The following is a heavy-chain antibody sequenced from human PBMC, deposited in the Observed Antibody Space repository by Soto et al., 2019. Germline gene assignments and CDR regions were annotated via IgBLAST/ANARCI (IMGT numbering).Heavy chain of an antibody. D-gene: IGHD6-6*01. J-gene: IGHJ6*02. CDR2: INPNSGGT. CDR3: ARGNKNSSSSLYYYYGMDV. CDR1: GYTFTGYY. Sequence: ASVKVSCKASGYTFTGYYMHWVRQAPGQGLEWMGWINPNSGGTNYAQKFQGWVTMTRDTSISTAYMELSRLRSDDTAVYYCARGNKNSSSSLYYYYGMDVWGQGTTVTVSS. V-gene: IGHV1-2*04.